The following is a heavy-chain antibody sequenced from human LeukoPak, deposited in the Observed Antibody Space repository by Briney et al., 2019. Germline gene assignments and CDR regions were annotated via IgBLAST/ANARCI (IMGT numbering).Heavy chain of an antibody. J-gene: IGHJ6*01. CDR2: IDPSDSYT. CDR1: GYSFPSLY. CDR3: ARTSGSFLYGMDV. D-gene: IGHD3-10*01. Sequence: GESLKISCKGSGYSFPSLYIAWVRQMPGQGLGWMGRIDPSDSYTNYSPSFQGHVTISADKSIRTPSLPWSSLTASDTAMYNCARTSGSFLYGMDVSGERTTVTVSS. V-gene: IGHV5-10-1*01.